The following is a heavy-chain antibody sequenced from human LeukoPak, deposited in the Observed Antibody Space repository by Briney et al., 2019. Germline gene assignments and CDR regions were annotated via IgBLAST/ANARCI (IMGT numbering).Heavy chain of an antibody. CDR1: GGSFSGYY. CDR2: INHSGST. J-gene: IGHJ3*02. CDR3: ARDRARYYDSSGDDAFDI. V-gene: IGHV4-34*01. D-gene: IGHD3-22*01. Sequence: SETLSLTCAVYGGSFSGYYWSWIRQPPGKGLEWIGEINHSGSTNYNPSLKSRVTISVDTSKNQFSLKLSSVTAADTAVYYCARDRARYYDSSGDDAFDIWGQGTMVAVSS.